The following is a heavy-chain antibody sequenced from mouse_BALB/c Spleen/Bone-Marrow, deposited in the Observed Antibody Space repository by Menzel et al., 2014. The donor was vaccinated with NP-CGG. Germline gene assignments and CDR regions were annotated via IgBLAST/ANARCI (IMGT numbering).Heavy chain of an antibody. CDR3: ARLRDYDAYAMDY. CDR1: GYSFTGYY. Sequence: LVKTGASVKISCKASGYSFTGYYMHWVKQSHGKSLEWIGYISCYNGATSYNQKFKGKATFTVDTSSSTAYMQFNSLTSEDSAVYYCARLRDYDAYAMDYWGQGPSVNVHS. V-gene: IGHV1S34*01. D-gene: IGHD2-4*01. CDR2: ISCYNGAT. J-gene: IGHJ4*01.